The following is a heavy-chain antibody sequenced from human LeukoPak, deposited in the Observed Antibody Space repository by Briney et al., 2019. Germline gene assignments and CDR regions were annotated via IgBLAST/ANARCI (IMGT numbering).Heavy chain of an antibody. CDR1: GGSVSSDSYY. J-gene: IGHJ5*02. Sequence: SETLSLTCTVSGGSVSSDSYYWSWIRQPPGKGLEWIGYIYYSGSTNYNPSLRSRVTISIDTSKNQFSLRLSSVTAADTAVYYCARGMTTVTTRWFDPWGQGTLVTVSS. D-gene: IGHD4-11*01. CDR3: ARGMTTVTTRWFDP. V-gene: IGHV4-61*01. CDR2: IYYSGST.